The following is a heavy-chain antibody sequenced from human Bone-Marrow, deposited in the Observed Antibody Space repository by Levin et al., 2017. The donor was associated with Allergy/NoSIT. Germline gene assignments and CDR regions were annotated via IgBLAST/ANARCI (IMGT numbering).Heavy chain of an antibody. CDR1: GFTFDDYG. Sequence: GASVKVSCAASGFTFDDYGMSWVRQAPGKGLEWVSGINWNGGSTGYADSVKGRFTISRDNAKNSLYLQMNSLRAEDTALYYCARDRGWGSSAFDIWGQGTMVTVSS. D-gene: IGHD2-21*01. CDR3: ARDRGWGSSAFDI. CDR2: INWNGGST. J-gene: IGHJ3*02. V-gene: IGHV3-20*04.